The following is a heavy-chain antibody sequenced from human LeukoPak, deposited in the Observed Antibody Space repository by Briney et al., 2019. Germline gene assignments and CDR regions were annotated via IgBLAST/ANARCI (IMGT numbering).Heavy chain of an antibody. D-gene: IGHD4-17*01. V-gene: IGHV3-21*01. CDR1: GFTFSSYS. Sequence: GGSLRLSCAASGFTFSSYSMNWVRQAPGKGLEWVSSITSSSYIYYADSVKGRFTISRDNAKNSLYLQMKRLRAEDAAVYYCARDLVLYGDYWGQGTLVTVSS. CDR3: ARDLVLYGDY. J-gene: IGHJ4*02. CDR2: ITSSSYI.